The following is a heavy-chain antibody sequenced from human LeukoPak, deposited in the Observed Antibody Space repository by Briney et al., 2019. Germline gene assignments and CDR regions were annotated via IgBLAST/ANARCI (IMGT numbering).Heavy chain of an antibody. D-gene: IGHD3-9*01. J-gene: IGHJ6*02. CDR2: ISSSSSTI. V-gene: IGHV3-48*02. CDR3: ARGGTLTTEYYYYGMDV. CDR1: GFTSSSYS. Sequence: EGSLRLSCAASGFTSSSYSMNWVRQAPGKGLEWVSYISSSSSTIYYADSVKGRFTISRDNAKNSLYLQMNSLRDEDTAVYYCARGGTLTTEYYYYGMDVWGQGTTVTVSS.